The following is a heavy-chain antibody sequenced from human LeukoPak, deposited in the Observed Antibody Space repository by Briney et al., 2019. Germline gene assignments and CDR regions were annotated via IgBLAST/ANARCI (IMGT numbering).Heavy chain of an antibody. Sequence: PGESLRLSCAGSGFVFSDYTMTWVRQAPGKGLEWVSAIGGRGGSTYYADSVKGRFTISRDNSKNTLYLQMNSLRAGDTAVYYCAKDHSTIFGVEWGQGTLVTVSS. CDR2: IGGRGGST. CDR1: GFVFSDYT. V-gene: IGHV3-23*01. D-gene: IGHD3-3*01. J-gene: IGHJ4*02. CDR3: AKDHSTIFGVE.